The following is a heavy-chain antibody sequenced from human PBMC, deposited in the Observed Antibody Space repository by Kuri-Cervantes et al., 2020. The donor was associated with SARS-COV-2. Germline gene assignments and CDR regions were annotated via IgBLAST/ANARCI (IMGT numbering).Heavy chain of an antibody. D-gene: IGHD6-13*01. V-gene: IGHV3-7*03. Sequence: GESLKISCAASGFTFSSYWMSWVRQAPGKGLEWVANIKQDGSEEYYVDSVKGRFTISRDNAKNSLYLQMDSLRAEDTALYHCARGALWIAAAGRSWYFDLWGRGTLVTVSS. CDR3: ARGALWIAAAGRSWYFDL. CDR2: IKQDGSEE. J-gene: IGHJ2*01. CDR1: GFTFSSYW.